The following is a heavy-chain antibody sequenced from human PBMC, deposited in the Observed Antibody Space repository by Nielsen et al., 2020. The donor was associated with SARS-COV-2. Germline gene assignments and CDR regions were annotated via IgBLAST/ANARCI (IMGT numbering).Heavy chain of an antibody. Sequence: GESLKISCAASGFTFSSYAMHWVRQAPGKGLEWVAVISYDGSNKYYADSVKGRFTISRDNSKNTLYLQMNSLRADDTAVYYCARDMYYYDSSGYYYYYYYGMDVWGQGTTVTVSS. CDR2: ISYDGSNK. J-gene: IGHJ6*02. V-gene: IGHV3-30-3*01. D-gene: IGHD3-22*01. CDR3: ARDMYYYDSSGYYYYYYYGMDV. CDR1: GFTFSSYA.